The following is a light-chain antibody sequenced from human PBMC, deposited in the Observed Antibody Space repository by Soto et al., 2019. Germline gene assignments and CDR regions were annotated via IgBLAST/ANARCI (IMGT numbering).Light chain of an antibody. CDR1: QTITT. J-gene: IGKJ4*01. CDR2: RVS. V-gene: IGKV3-20*01. CDR3: QQYGNLPLT. Sequence: EIVLTQSPGTLSLSPGERATLSCRASQTITTLAWYQRKPGQAPSLLIYRVSSRATAVPDRFSGSGSGTDYTLTISRLEPEDFAVYYCQQYGNLPLTFGRGTKVDIK.